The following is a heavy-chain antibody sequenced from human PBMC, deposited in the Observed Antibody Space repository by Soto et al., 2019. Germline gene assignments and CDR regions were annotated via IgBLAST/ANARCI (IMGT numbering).Heavy chain of an antibody. Sequence: PSETLSLTCTVSCGSVSSSNNYWSWIRQPPGKGLEWIGYAYYSGSTNYNPSLKSRVTMSVDTSKNQFSLKLSSVTAADTAVYYCARVHDFWSGYYWFDTWGQGTLVTVSS. CDR1: CGSVSSSNNY. J-gene: IGHJ5*02. V-gene: IGHV4-61*01. CDR2: AYYSGST. CDR3: ARVHDFWSGYYWFDT. D-gene: IGHD3-3*01.